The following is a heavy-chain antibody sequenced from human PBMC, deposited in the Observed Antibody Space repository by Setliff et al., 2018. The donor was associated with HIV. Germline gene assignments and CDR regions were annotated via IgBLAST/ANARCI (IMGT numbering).Heavy chain of an antibody. CDR2: IYYSGSA. V-gene: IGHV4-30-4*08. CDR1: GGSISSGDYF. CDR3: ARDSSGSIDAFDI. D-gene: IGHD3-22*01. J-gene: IGHJ3*02. Sequence: SETLSLTCTVSGGSISSGDYFLSWIRQAPGKGLEWIGCIYYSGSAYYNPSLQRRVTISVDTSKNQVYLKLSSVTAADTAVYYCARDSSGSIDAFDIWGQGTMVTVSS.